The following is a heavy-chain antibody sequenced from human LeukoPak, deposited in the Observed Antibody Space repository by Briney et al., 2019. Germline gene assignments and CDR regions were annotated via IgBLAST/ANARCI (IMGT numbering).Heavy chain of an antibody. Sequence: GRSLRLSCAPSGLPFDDYAMHWVRHAPGKGPEWVPCLSWNSGSIGYADSVKGRFTISRDNAKNSLYLQMNSLRAEDTAVYYCAREYSISTGKASDYWGQGTLVTVSS. CDR2: LSWNSGSI. CDR3: AREYSISTGKASDY. D-gene: IGHD6-6*01. J-gene: IGHJ4*02. V-gene: IGHV3-9*01. CDR1: GLPFDDYA.